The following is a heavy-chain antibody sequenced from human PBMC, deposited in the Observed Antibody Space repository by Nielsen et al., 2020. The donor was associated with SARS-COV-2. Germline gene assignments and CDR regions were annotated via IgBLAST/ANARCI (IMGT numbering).Heavy chain of an antibody. CDR3: ARDEWPTSGMDV. CDR2: INWNGGST. Sequence: WIRQPPGKGLEWVSGINWNGGSTGYADSVKGRFTISRDNAKNSLYLQMNSLRAEDTALYHCARDEWPTSGMDVWGQGTTVTVSS. D-gene: IGHD3-3*01. V-gene: IGHV3-20*01. J-gene: IGHJ6*02.